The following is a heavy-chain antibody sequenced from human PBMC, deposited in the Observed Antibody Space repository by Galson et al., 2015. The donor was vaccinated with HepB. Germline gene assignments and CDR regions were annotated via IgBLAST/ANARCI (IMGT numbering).Heavy chain of an antibody. V-gene: IGHV1-18*04. Sequence: SVKVSCKASGYTFTSYGISWVRQAPGQGLEWMGWISAYNGNTNYAQKLQGRVTMTTDTSTSTAYMELRSLRSDDTAVYYCARDEYRVVVVPAANREAKYNWFDPWGQGTLVTVSS. CDR1: GYTFTSYG. J-gene: IGHJ5*02. D-gene: IGHD2-2*01. CDR3: ARDEYRVVVVPAANREAKYNWFDP. CDR2: ISAYNGNT.